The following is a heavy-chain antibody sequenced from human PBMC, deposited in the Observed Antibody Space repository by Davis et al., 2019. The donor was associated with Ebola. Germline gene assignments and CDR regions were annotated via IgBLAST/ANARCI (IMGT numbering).Heavy chain of an antibody. V-gene: IGHV1-46*01. D-gene: IGHD1-26*01. CDR2: INSSGGST. Sequence: ASVKVSCKASGYTFTGYYMHWVRQAPGQGLEWMGIINSSGGSTSYAQKFQGRVTMTRDTSTSTVYMELSSLRSEDTAVYYCARDNQGIVGATDYWGQGTLVTVSS. CDR1: GYTFTGYY. J-gene: IGHJ4*02. CDR3: ARDNQGIVGATDY.